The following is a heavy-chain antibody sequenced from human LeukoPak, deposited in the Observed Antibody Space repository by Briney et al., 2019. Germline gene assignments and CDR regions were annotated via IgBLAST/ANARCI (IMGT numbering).Heavy chain of an antibody. Sequence: PGGSLRLSCAASGFTFSSYAMHWVRQAPGKGLEWVAVISYDGSNKYYADSVKGRFTISRDNSKNMLYLQMNSLRAEDTAVYYCARDYGDYTYFDYWGQGTLVTVSS. CDR2: ISYDGSNK. J-gene: IGHJ4*02. CDR1: GFTFSSYA. CDR3: ARDYGDYTYFDY. V-gene: IGHV3-30-3*01. D-gene: IGHD4-17*01.